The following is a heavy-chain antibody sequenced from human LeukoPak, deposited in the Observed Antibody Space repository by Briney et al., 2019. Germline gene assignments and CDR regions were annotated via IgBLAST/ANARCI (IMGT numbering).Heavy chain of an antibody. V-gene: IGHV3-23*01. CDR3: AKDFRRTTVWDR. CDR2: ISGSGGST. J-gene: IGHJ4*02. Sequence: GGSLRLSCAASGFTFSSYGMSWVRQAPGKGLEWVSAISGSGGSTYYADSVKGRFTISRDNSKNTLYLQMNSLRAEDTAVYYCAKDFRRTTVWDRWGQGTLVTVSS. CDR1: GFTFSSYG. D-gene: IGHD4-17*01.